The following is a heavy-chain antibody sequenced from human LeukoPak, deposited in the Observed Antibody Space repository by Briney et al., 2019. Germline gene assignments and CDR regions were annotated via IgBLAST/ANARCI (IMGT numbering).Heavy chain of an antibody. V-gene: IGHV4-39*01. D-gene: IGHD1-7*01. CDR1: GGSVISSTHL. Sequence: PSETLSLTCTVSGGSVISSTHLWGWIRQSPGKGLEWIGSISYSGTTYYNPSLRSPVTISVDTTRNQFSLRLTSATASDRGVYYCARRTTGTHADAFDIWGQGTMVTVSS. CDR3: ARRTTGTHADAFDI. J-gene: IGHJ3*02. CDR2: ISYSGTT.